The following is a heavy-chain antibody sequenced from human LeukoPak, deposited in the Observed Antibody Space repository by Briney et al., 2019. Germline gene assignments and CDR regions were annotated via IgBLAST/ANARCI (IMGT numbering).Heavy chain of an antibody. CDR1: GGSISRGSYF. Sequence: SQTLSLTCTVSGGSISRGSYFWSWSRQPAGKGLEWIGRFYTSATPNYNPSLKSRVTISVDTSRNQFSLKLSSVTAADTAVYYCARGGIPDYWGQGILVTVSS. D-gene: IGHD2-21*01. CDR2: FYTSATP. CDR3: ARGGIPDY. V-gene: IGHV4-61*02. J-gene: IGHJ4*02.